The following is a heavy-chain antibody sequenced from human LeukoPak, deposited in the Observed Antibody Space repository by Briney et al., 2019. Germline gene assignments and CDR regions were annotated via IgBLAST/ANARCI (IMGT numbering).Heavy chain of an antibody. J-gene: IGHJ6*02. CDR2: ISGSGGST. Sequence: GGSLRLSCAASGFTFSSYAMSWVRQAPGKGLEWVSSISGSGGSTYYADSVKGRFTISRDNSKNTLYLQMNSLRAEDTAVYYCAKSRYELWSGYYHYYGIDVWGQGTTVTVSS. CDR3: AKSRYELWSGYYHYYGIDV. V-gene: IGHV3-23*01. D-gene: IGHD3-3*01. CDR1: GFTFSSYA.